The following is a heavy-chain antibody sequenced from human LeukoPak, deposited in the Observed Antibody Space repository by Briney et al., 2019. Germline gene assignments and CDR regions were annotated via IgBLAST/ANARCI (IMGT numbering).Heavy chain of an antibody. CDR1: GYTFTGYY. J-gene: IGHJ4*02. V-gene: IGHV1-46*01. Sequence: ASVKVSCKASGYTFTGYYMHWVRQAPGQGLEWMGIINPSGGSTSYAQKFQGRVTMTRDMSTSTVYMELSSLRSEDTAVYYCARDIRNRVAWYYFDYWGQGTLVTVSS. CDR2: INPSGGST. D-gene: IGHD1-14*01. CDR3: ARDIRNRVAWYYFDY.